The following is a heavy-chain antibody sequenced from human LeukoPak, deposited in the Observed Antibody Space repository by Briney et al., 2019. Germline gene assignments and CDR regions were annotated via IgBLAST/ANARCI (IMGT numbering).Heavy chain of an antibody. Sequence: PGGSLRLSCAASGFTFRSYDMHWVRQAPGKGLEWVSYIDSSGGSRWYTDFVKGRFTISRDNAQNSLYLQMNSLRDEDTGVYYCARGASWTGMFDYWGQGILVTVSS. J-gene: IGHJ4*02. D-gene: IGHD2-2*01. CDR1: GFTFRSYD. V-gene: IGHV3-48*02. CDR3: ARGASWTGMFDY. CDR2: IDSSGGSR.